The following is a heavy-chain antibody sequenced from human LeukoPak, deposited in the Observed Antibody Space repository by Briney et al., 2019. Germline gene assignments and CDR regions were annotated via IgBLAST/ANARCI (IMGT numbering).Heavy chain of an antibody. Sequence: PSETLSLTCTVSGGSISSYYWSWIRQPPGKGLEWIGYIYYSGSTNYNPSLKSRVTISVDTSKNQFSLKLSSVTAADTAVYYCARARYYYDSSGYYDYRGQGTLVTVSS. J-gene: IGHJ4*02. V-gene: IGHV4-59*01. CDR3: ARARYYYDSSGYYDY. CDR2: IYYSGST. CDR1: GGSISSYY. D-gene: IGHD3-22*01.